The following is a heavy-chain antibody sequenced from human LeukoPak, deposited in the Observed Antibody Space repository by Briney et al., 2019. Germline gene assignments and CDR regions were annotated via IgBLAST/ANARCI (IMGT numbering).Heavy chain of an antibody. J-gene: IGHJ6*04. CDR2: IYYSGST. D-gene: IGHD2-2*01. CDR3: ARGYCSSTSCRRGYYYYYVMDV. Sequence: SETLSLTCTVSGGSISSYYWSWIRQPPGKGLEWIGYIYYSGSTNYNPSLKSRVTISVHTSKNQFSLKLSSVTAADTAVYYCARGYCSSTSCRRGYYYYYVMDVWGKGTTVTVSS. V-gene: IGHV4-59*01. CDR1: GGSISSYY.